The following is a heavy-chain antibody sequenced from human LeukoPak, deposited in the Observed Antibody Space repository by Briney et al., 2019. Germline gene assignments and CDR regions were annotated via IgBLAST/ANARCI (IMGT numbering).Heavy chain of an antibody. CDR2: INPSGSNP. CDR1: GYTFSSYY. CDR3: SSPKSPYEGTGPHN. V-gene: IGHV1-46*01. J-gene: IGHJ4*02. Sequence: ASVKVSCKASGYTFSSYYIHWVRQAPGQGLQWMGVINPSGSNPRYAEEFQGRVTMTRDTSTNTVNMELSSLRSNDTAVYYCSSPKSPYEGTGPHNWGQGTQVTVSS. D-gene: IGHD2-8*02.